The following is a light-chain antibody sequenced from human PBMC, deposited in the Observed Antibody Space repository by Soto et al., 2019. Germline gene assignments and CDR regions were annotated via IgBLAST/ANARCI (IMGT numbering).Light chain of an antibody. J-gene: IGLJ2*01. V-gene: IGLV1-47*02. CDR1: SSNIGANY. CDR3: AAWDDSLSGMV. Sequence: QSVLTQPLSASGTPGQRVTISCSGSSSNIGANYVSWYQQLPGTAPKLLIHSNNQRPSGVPDRFSGSKSGTSASLAISGLRSEDETDYHCAAWDDSLSGMVFGGGTKVTV. CDR2: SNN.